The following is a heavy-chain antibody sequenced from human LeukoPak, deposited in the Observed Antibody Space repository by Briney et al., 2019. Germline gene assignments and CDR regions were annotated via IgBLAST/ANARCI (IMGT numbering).Heavy chain of an antibody. CDR3: ARDDYGDYGENWFDP. V-gene: IGHV3-7*03. CDR2: IKQDGSEK. Sequence: PGGSLRLSCAASGFTFSSYWMSWVRQAPGKGLEWVANIKQDGSEKYYVDSVKGRFTISRGNAKNSLYLQMNSLRAEDTAVYYCARDDYGDYGENWFDPWGQGTLVTVSS. D-gene: IGHD4-17*01. J-gene: IGHJ5*02. CDR1: GFTFSSYW.